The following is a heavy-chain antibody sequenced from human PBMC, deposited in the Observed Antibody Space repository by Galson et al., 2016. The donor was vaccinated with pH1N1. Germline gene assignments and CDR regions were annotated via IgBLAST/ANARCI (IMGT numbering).Heavy chain of an antibody. CDR2: ISWNSGSI. Sequence: SLRLSCAASGFMFDDYAMHWVRQAPGKGLEWVSGISWNSGSIGYADSVKGRFTISRDNAKNSLYLQMNSLRAEDTALYYCAKTGGYSYGYFDYWGQGTLVTVSS. J-gene: IGHJ4*02. CDR3: AKTGGYSYGYFDY. CDR1: GFMFDDYA. D-gene: IGHD5-18*01. V-gene: IGHV3-9*01.